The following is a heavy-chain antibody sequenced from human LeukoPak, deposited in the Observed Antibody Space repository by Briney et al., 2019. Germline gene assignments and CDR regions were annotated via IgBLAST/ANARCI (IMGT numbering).Heavy chain of an antibody. CDR2: INHSGST. CDR1: GGPFSGYN. V-gene: IGHV4-34*01. J-gene: IGHJ6*02. CDR3: ARGSGRMEGMDV. Sequence: SETLSLTCAVYGGPFSGYNWSWIRQPPGKGLEWIGEINHSGSTNYNPSLKSRVTISVDTSKNQFSLKLSSVTAADTAVYYCARGSGRMEGMDVWGQGTTVTVSS. D-gene: IGHD1-1*01.